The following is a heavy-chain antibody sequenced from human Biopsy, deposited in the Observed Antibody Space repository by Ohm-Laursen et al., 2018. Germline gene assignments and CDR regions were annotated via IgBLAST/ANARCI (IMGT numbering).Heavy chain of an antibody. V-gene: IGHV4-31*01. CDR1: GGSISSGGSY. CDR3: ARGDYFDSNGYFWFDP. D-gene: IGHD3-22*01. CDR2: IFNSANT. Sequence: TLSLTWTVPGGSISSGGSYWSWIRQRPGKGLEWIGYIFNSANTYYNPSLKNLITISGDTSKNQFSLKLNSVTAADTAMYYCARGDYFDSNGYFWFDPWGQGTLVTVSS. J-gene: IGHJ5*02.